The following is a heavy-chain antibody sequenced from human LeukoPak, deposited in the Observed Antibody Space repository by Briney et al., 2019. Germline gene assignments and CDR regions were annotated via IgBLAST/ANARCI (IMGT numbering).Heavy chain of an antibody. J-gene: IGHJ4*02. V-gene: IGHV3-30*18. CDR2: ISYDGSNK. CDR3: AKAWLELYYFDY. D-gene: IGHD5-12*01. Sequence: GGSLRLSCAASGFTFSSYGMHWVRQAPGKGLEWVAVISYDGSNKYYADSVKGRFTISRDNSKNTLYLQMNNLRAEDTAVYYCAKAWLELYYFDYWGQGTLVTVSS. CDR1: GFTFSSYG.